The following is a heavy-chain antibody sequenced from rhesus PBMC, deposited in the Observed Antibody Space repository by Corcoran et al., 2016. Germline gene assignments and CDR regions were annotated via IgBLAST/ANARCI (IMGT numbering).Heavy chain of an antibody. V-gene: IGHV4-81*01. CDR2: IDGIRAGT. J-gene: IGHJ6*01. CDR3: ARDGLDS. Sequence: QVQLQESGPGLVKPSETLSLTCTVSGGSISGYYWSWIRQPPGKGLEWIGNIDGIRAGTNYHPSLKSHFTISKDTSKTQFSLKLSSVTAAATAVYYCARDGLDSWGQGVVVTVSS. CDR1: GGSISGYY.